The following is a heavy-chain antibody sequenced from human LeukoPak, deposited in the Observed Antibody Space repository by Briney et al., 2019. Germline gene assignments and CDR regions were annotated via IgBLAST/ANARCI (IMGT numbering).Heavy chain of an antibody. D-gene: IGHD6-19*01. CDR1: GGSISSGGYS. J-gene: IGHJ4*02. V-gene: IGHV4-30-2*01. CDR2: IYHSGST. Sequence: SQTLSLTCAVSGGSISSGGYSWSWIRQPPGKGLEWIGYIYHSGSTYYNPSLKSRVTISVDRSKNQFSLKLSSVTAADTAVYYCARGLYSSGWYKDYWGQGTLVTVSS. CDR3: ARGLYSSGWYKDY.